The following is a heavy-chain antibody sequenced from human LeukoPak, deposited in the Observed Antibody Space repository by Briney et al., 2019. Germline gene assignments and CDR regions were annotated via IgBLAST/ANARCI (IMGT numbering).Heavy chain of an antibody. CDR2: INPNSGGT. J-gene: IGHJ3*02. CDR1: GYTFTGYY. CDR3: AREGGPAAMADAFDI. V-gene: IGHV1-2*02. D-gene: IGHD2-2*01. Sequence: ASVKVSCKASGYTFTGYYMHWVRQAPGQGLEWMGWINPNSGGTNYALKFQGRVTMTRDTSISTAYMELSRLRSDDTAVYYCAREGGPAAMADAFDIWGQGTMVTVSS.